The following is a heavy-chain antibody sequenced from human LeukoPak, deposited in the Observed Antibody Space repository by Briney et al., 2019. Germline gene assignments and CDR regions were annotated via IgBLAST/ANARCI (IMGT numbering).Heavy chain of an antibody. V-gene: IGHV3-49*04. CDR1: GFTFRVYA. CDR2: IRTTAYGGTT. D-gene: IGHD2-15*01. Sequence: GGSLRLSCAASGFTFRVYAMNWVRQAPGKGLEWVGFIRTTAYGGTTEYAASVKGRFTLSRDDSKSIAYLQMNSLKSEDTAVYYCTSGGSGRDYWGQGTLVTVSS. CDR3: TSGGSGRDY. J-gene: IGHJ4*02.